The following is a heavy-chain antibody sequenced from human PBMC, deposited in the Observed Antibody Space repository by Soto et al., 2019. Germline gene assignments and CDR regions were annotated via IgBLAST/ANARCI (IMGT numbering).Heavy chain of an antibody. V-gene: IGHV1-69*12. J-gene: IGHJ4*02. D-gene: IGHD6-13*01. CDR1: GGTFSNYT. CDR2: IIPIFGTT. CDR3: ASVSSSWYKDYFDY. Sequence: QVQLVQSGAEVKKPGSSVKVSCKASGGTFSNYTISWVRQAPGQGLEWMGGIIPIFGTTNYAQRFQGRVTITADESTRTAYMELSSLRSEDTAVYYCASVSSSWYKDYFDYWGQGTLVTVSS.